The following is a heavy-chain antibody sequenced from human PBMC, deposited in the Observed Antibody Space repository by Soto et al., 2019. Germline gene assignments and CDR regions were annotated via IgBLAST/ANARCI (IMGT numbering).Heavy chain of an antibody. CDR2: INSDGSST. D-gene: IGHD3-22*01. V-gene: IGHV3-74*01. J-gene: IGHJ4*02. CDR1: GFTFSSYW. CDR3: ASSHYDSSGDYFDY. Sequence: EVQLVESGGGLVQPGGSLRLSCAASGFTFSSYWMHWVRQAPGKGLVWVSRINSDGSSTSYADSVKGRLTISRDNAKNTLYLQMNSLRAEDTAVYYCASSHYDSSGDYFDYWGQGPLVTVSS.